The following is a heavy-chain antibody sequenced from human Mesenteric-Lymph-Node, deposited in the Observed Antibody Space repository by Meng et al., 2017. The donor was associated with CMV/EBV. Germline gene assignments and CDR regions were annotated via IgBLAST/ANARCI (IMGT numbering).Heavy chain of an antibody. J-gene: IGHJ5*02. CDR1: GFSFSDYS. D-gene: IGHD3-10*01. CDR2: ISSSFTYI. V-gene: IGHV3-21*01. Sequence: GGSLRLSCAGSGFSFSDYSMNWVRQAPEKGLEWVSSISSSFTYISYADSVRGRFTISRDTAKYSLFLQMDSLRDEDTAVYYCARDRKGRGLPMVRGVDLWGQGTLVTVSS. CDR3: ARDRKGRGLPMVRGVDL.